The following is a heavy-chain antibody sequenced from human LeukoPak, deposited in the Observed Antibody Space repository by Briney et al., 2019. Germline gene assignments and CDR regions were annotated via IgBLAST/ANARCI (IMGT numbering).Heavy chain of an antibody. Sequence: GGSLRLSCAASGFTFSSYSMNWVRQAPGKGLEWVSSISSSSSYIYYADSVKGRFTISRDNAKSSLYLQMNSLRAEDTAVYYCARGWDVVVPAAVAFDYWGQGTLVTVSS. J-gene: IGHJ4*02. D-gene: IGHD2-2*01. CDR3: ARGWDVVVPAAVAFDY. CDR1: GFTFSSYS. CDR2: ISSSSSYI. V-gene: IGHV3-21*01.